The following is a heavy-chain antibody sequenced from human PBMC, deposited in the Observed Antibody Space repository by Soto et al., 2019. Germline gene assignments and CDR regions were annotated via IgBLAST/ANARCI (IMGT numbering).Heavy chain of an antibody. V-gene: IGHV4-31*03. Sequence: PSETLSLTCTVSGGSISSGGYYWSWIRQHPGKGLEWIGYIYYSGSTYYNPSLKSRVTISVDTSKNQFSLKLSSVTAADTAVYYCARKFSGGYYDSSGNDRFWWFDPWGQGTLVTVSS. J-gene: IGHJ5*02. CDR3: ARKFSGGYYDSSGNDRFWWFDP. CDR1: GGSISSGGYY. CDR2: IYYSGST. D-gene: IGHD3-22*01.